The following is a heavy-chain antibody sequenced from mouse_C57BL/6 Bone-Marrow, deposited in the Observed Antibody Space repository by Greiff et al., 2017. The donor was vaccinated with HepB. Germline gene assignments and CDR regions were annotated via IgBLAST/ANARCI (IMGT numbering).Heavy chain of an antibody. D-gene: IGHD1-1*01. Sequence: QVQLKQPGAELVKPGASVKMSCKASGYTFTSYWITWVKQRPGQGLEWIGDIYPGSGSTNYNEKFKSKATLTVDTSSSTAYMQLSSLTSEDSAVYYCASHYYYGMRWYFDVWGTGTTVTVSS. CDR1: GYTFTSYW. CDR3: ASHYYYGMRWYFDV. V-gene: IGHV1-55*01. CDR2: IYPGSGST. J-gene: IGHJ1*03.